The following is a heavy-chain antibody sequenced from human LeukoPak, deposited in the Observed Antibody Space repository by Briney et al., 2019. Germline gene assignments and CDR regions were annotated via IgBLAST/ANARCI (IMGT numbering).Heavy chain of an antibody. D-gene: IGHD5-24*01. CDR2: IYGSGLT. Sequence: SDTLSLLCSVWGGFINSGDYLWRWVRQPPGKVLEWIGCIYGSGLTSYIPSLKSRLTISEDTSTNQFSLTLSSVTAADTAVYYCAGWLWRRDGYNLSAFDIWGQGTMVTVSS. CDR3: AGWLWRRDGYNLSAFDI. CDR1: GGFINSGDYL. J-gene: IGHJ3*02. V-gene: IGHV4-30-4*01.